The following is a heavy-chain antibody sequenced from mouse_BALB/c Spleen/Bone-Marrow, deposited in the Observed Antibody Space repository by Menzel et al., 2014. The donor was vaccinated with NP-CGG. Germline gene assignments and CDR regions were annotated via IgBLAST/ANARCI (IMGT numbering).Heavy chain of an antibody. J-gene: IGHJ3*01. D-gene: IGHD2-4*01. Sequence: DLVKPGASVKLSCKASGYTFTSYWINWIKQRPGPGLEWIGRIAPGSGSTYYNEMFKGKATLTVDTSSSTAYIQRSSLSSEDSAVYFCARGDDYDPFAYWGQGTLVTVSA. CDR3: ARGDDYDPFAY. V-gene: IGHV1S41*01. CDR2: IAPGSGST. CDR1: GYTFTSYW.